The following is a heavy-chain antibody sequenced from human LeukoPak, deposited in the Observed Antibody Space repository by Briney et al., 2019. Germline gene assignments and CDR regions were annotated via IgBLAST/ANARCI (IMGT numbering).Heavy chain of an antibody. J-gene: IGHJ4*02. CDR3: ARGGRDGYNPSVFDY. V-gene: IGHV3-64*01. Sequence: PGGSLRLSCAASGFTFSSYAMHWVRQAPGKGLEYVSAISSNGGSTYYANSVKGRFTISRDNSKNTLYLQMGSLRAEDMAVYYCARGGRDGYNPSVFDYWGQGTLVTVSS. D-gene: IGHD5-24*01. CDR2: ISSNGGST. CDR1: GFTFSSYA.